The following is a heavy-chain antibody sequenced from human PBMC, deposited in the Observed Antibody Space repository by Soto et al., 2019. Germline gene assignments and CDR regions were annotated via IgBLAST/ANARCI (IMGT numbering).Heavy chain of an antibody. CDR3: ATQPYYYDSSGYTNY. J-gene: IGHJ4*02. D-gene: IGHD3-22*01. V-gene: IGHV1-24*01. CDR1: GYTLTELS. CDR2: FDPEDGET. Sequence: ASVKVSYKVSGYTLTELSMHWVRQAPGKGLEWMGGFDPEDGETIYAQKFQGRVTMTEDTSTDTAYMELSSLRSEDTAVYYCATQPYYYDSSGYTNYWGQGTLVTVSS.